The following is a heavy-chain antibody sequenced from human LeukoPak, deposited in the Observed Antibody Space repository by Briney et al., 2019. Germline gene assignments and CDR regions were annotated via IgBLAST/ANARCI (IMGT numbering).Heavy chain of an antibody. V-gene: IGHV3-48*03. D-gene: IGHD1-26*01. Sequence: PGGSLRLSCAASGFTVSSYEMNWGRQTPGKGPEWISYISSSGETTFYADSVKGRFTISRDNAKNSLNLQMDSLRAEDTAVYYCARKYSVSYFGDGGFDYWGQGTLVTVPS. J-gene: IGHJ4*02. CDR2: ISSSGETT. CDR1: GFTVSSYE. CDR3: ARKYSVSYFGDGGFDY.